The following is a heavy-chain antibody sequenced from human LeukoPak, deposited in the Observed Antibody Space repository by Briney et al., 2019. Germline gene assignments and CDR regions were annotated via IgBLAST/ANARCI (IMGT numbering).Heavy chain of an antibody. CDR1: GFSLSNARMG. CDR2: IFSNDEK. J-gene: IGHJ4*02. CDR3: ARHYYGSGGYLLFFDY. Sequence: SGPTLVNPTETLTLTCTVSGFSLSNARMGVSWIRQPPGKALEWLAHIFSNDEKSYRTSLKSRLTISKDTSKSQVVLTMTNMDPVDTATYYCARHYYGSGGYLLFFDYWGQGTLVTVSS. V-gene: IGHV2-26*01. D-gene: IGHD3-10*01.